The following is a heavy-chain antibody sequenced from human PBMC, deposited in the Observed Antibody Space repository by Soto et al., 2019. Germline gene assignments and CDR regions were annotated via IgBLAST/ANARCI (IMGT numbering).Heavy chain of an antibody. CDR2: IYGSGRGI. D-gene: IGHD3-10*01. V-gene: IGHV3-23*01. J-gene: IGHJ4*02. CDR3: ARESGESYPGSRVFDS. CDR1: GLPHSNFA. Sequence: GGSLRLSCTASGLPHSNFAMMWVRQAPGKGLECVSGIYGSGRGIEYAESVKGRFTISRDNSKNTLYLQMNSLRAEDTAIYYCARESGESYPGSRVFDSWGKGTRVTVSS.